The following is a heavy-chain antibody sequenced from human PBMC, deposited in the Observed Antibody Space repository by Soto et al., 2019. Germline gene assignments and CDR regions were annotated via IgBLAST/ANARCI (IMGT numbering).Heavy chain of an antibody. J-gene: IGHJ4*02. Sequence: KTSETLSLTCTVSGGSINTFYWSWVRQPAGKGLEWIGRIFSSGSTSFNPSLESRVAMSVDTSKNHFSLNLSSVTAADMAVYYCAREGSYSAYNFAHGIQLWSFDFWGKGALVPVSS. CDR2: IFSSGST. CDR3: AREGSYSAYNFAHGIQLWSFDF. V-gene: IGHV4-4*07. D-gene: IGHD5-12*01. CDR1: GGSINTFY.